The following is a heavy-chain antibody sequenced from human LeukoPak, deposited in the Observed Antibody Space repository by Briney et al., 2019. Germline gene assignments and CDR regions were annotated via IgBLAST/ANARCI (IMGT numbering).Heavy chain of an antibody. CDR3: ARIGYSSSSLDY. CDR1: GFTFTNYW. Sequence: GGSLRLSCAASGFTFTNYWMSWVRQAPGEGLEWVANIKQDGGQKYYMGSVKGRFTISRDNAKNSVYLQMNSLRLEDTAVYFCARIGYSSSSLDYWGQGTLVTVSS. D-gene: IGHD6-6*01. V-gene: IGHV3-7*05. CDR2: IKQDGGQK. J-gene: IGHJ4*02.